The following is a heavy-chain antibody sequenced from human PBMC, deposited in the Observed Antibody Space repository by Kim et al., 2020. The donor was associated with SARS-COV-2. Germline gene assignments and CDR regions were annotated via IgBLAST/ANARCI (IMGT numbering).Heavy chain of an antibody. D-gene: IGHD3-16*01. V-gene: IGHV4-4*07. CDR3: ARALGGYYFDY. J-gene: IGHJ4*02. Sequence: TYNPSLESRVTMSVDTSKNQFSLKVNSVTAADTAVYYCARALGGYYFDYWGQGTLVTVSS.